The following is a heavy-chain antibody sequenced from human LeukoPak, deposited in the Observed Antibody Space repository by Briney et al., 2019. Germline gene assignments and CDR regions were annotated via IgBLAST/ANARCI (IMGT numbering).Heavy chain of an antibody. CDR1: GYSISSSNW. CDR3: ARVESYPLRNAFDI. Sequence: PSETLSLTCAVSGYSISSSNWWGWIRQPPGKGLEWIGYIYYSGSTNYNPSLKSRVTISVDTSKNQFSLKLSSVTAADTAVYYCARVESYPLRNAFDIWGQGTMVTVSS. V-gene: IGHV4-28*03. J-gene: IGHJ3*02. D-gene: IGHD1-14*01. CDR2: IYYSGST.